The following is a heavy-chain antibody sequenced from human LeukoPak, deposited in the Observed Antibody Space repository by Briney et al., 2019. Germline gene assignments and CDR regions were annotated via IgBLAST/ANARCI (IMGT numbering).Heavy chain of an antibody. CDR2: IRYDGSNK. V-gene: IGHV3-30*02. J-gene: IGHJ4*02. CDR3: AKGGYSGYDFSWASDY. Sequence: PGGALRLSCAASGFTFSSYGMHWVRQAPGKGLEWVAFIRYDGSNKYYADSVKGRFTISRDNSKNTLYLQMNSLRAEDTAVYYCAKGGYSGYDFSWASDYWGQGTLVTVSS. CDR1: GFTFSSYG. D-gene: IGHD5-12*01.